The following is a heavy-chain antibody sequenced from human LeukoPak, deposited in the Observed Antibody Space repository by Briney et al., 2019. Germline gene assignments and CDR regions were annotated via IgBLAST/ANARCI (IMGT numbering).Heavy chain of an antibody. CDR1: GFTFSSFG. CDR3: AKDQWAAADY. Sequence: GGSLRLSCAASGFTFSSFGMHWVRQAPGKGLEWVAVISYDGSNKYYADSVKGRFTISRDNSKNTLYLQMNSLRAEDTAVYYCAKDQWAAADYWGQGTLVTVSS. D-gene: IGHD6-13*01. J-gene: IGHJ4*02. V-gene: IGHV3-30*18. CDR2: ISYDGSNK.